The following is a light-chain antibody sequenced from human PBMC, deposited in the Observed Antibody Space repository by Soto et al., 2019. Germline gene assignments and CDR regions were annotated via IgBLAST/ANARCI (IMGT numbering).Light chain of an antibody. CDR3: QQLRMYPST. CDR1: QDIAIY. CDR2: AAS. V-gene: IGKV1-9*01. J-gene: IGKJ4*01. Sequence: DLQMTQSPSSLSASVGDIVTITCRASQDIAIYLAWYQQKPGEAPKLLIYAASTLYGGVPSRFSGSGSGTDFALTITSLQAEDFATYYCQQLRMYPSTFGGGAKVDIK.